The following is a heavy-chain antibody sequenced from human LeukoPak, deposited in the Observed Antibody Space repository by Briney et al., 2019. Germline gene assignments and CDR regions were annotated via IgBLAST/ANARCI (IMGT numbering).Heavy chain of an antibody. CDR2: ISGSGGST. V-gene: IGHV3-23*01. CDR3: AKDNYYDSSGYYSSFDY. D-gene: IGHD3-22*01. CDR1: GFTFSSYA. Sequence: GGSLRLSWAASGFTFSSYAMSWVRQAPGKGLEWVSAISGSGGSTYYVDSVKGRLTISRDNSKNTLYLHMNSLRAEDTAVYYCAKDNYYDSSGYYSSFDYWGQGTLVTVSS. J-gene: IGHJ4*02.